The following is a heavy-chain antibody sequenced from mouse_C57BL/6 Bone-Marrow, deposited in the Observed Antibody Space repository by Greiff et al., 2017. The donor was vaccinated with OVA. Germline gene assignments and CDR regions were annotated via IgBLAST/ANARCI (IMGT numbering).Heavy chain of an antibody. J-gene: IGHJ4*01. D-gene: IGHD1-1*01. V-gene: IGHV1-53*01. Sequence: VQLQQPGTELVKPGASVKLSCKASGYTFTSYWMHWVKQRPGQGLEWIGNINPSNGGTNYNEKFKSKATLTVDKSSSTAYMQLSSLTSEGSAVYDCARSLCNNSSGYERAMDYWGQGTSVTVSS. CDR3: ARSLCNNSSGYERAMDY. CDR2: INPSNGGT. CDR1: GYTFTSYW.